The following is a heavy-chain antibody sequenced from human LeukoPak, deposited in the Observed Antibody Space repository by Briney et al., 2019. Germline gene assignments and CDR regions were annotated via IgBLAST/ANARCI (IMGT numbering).Heavy chain of an antibody. CDR3: AKAQGAWYYFDS. V-gene: IGHV3-23*03. Sequence: GGSLRLSCAASGFTFSTYWMSWVRQAPGKGLEWVSVFTTGANYTYYADSVKGRFTMTRDNSKNTIFLQLNNVRADDTAVYFCAKAQGAWYYFDSWGQGTLVTVSS. J-gene: IGHJ4*02. CDR2: FTTGANYT. D-gene: IGHD6-13*01. CDR1: GFTFSTYW.